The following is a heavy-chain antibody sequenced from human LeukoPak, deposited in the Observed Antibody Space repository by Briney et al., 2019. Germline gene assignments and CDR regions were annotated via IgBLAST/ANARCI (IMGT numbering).Heavy chain of an antibody. CDR2: ISSDGGTT. Sequence: GGSLRLSCAASGFTFSDYYMHWVRQAPGKGLVWVSRISSDGGTTFYADSVKGRFTISRDNAKNTLYLEMNSLRAEDSAVDYCVRDSRTGVDYWGQGTLVTVSS. J-gene: IGHJ4*02. V-gene: IGHV3-74*01. CDR1: GFTFSDYY. CDR3: VRDSRTGVDY. D-gene: IGHD1-1*01.